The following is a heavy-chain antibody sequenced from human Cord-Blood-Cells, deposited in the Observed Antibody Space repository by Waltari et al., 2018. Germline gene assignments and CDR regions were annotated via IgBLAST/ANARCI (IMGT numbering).Heavy chain of an antibody. Sequence: QMQLVQSGPEVKKPGTSVKVSCKASGFTFTSSAVQWVRPARGQRLEWIGWIVVGSGNTNYAQKFQERVTITRDMSTSTAYMELSSLRSEDTAVYYCAAGSYDILTGYYYYYGMDVWGQGTTVTVSS. V-gene: IGHV1-58*01. CDR1: GFTFTSSA. J-gene: IGHJ6*02. CDR2: IVVGSGNT. CDR3: AAGSYDILTGYYYYYGMDV. D-gene: IGHD3-9*01.